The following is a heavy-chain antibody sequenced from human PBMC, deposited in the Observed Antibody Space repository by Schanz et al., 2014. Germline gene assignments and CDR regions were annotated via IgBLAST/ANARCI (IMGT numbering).Heavy chain of an antibody. J-gene: IGHJ4*02. CDR1: GFSFSSYG. Sequence: QVQLVESGGGVVQPGGSLRLSCAASGFSFSSYGMHWVRQAPGKGLEWVAVIWYDSSNKYYVDSVKGRFTISRDNSKNTLYLQMNSLRGEDTAMYYCAKDRTGSRSYYLASWGQGTQVTVSS. CDR3: AKDRTGSRSYYLAS. V-gene: IGHV3-33*06. CDR2: IWYDSSNK.